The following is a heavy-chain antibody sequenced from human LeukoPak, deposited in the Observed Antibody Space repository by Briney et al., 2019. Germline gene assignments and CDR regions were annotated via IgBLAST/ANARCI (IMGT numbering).Heavy chain of an antibody. CDR3: ARRMVRGGFDY. CDR1: GYSFTSYW. J-gene: IGHJ4*02. D-gene: IGHD3-10*01. Sequence: GESLKISCKGFGYSFTSYWIGWVRQMTGKGLEWMGIIYPGDSDTGYSPSFQGQVTISADKSISTAYLQWSSLKASDTAMYYCARRMVRGGFDYWGQGTLVTVSS. CDR2: IYPGDSDT. V-gene: IGHV5-51*01.